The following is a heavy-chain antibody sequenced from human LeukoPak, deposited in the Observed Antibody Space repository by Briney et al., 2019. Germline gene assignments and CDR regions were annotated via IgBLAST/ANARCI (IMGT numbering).Heavy chain of an antibody. D-gene: IGHD6-19*01. CDR3: AKDRGSGWRGQFDY. CDR1: GFTFSSYG. Sequence: GRSLRLSCAASGFTFSSYGMHWVRQAPGKGLEWVAVISHDGSNKYYADSVKGRFTISRDNSKNTLYLQMNSLRAEDTAVYYCAKDRGSGWRGQFDYWGQGTLVTVSS. CDR2: ISHDGSNK. J-gene: IGHJ4*02. V-gene: IGHV3-30*18.